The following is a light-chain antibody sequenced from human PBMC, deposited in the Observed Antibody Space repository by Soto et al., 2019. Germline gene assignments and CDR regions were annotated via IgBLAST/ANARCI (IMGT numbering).Light chain of an antibody. V-gene: IGLV2-14*01. J-gene: IGLJ2*01. Sequence: QSALTQPASVSGSPGQSITISCTGTSSDVGGYNYVSWYQQHPGKAPKPMIYEVSNRPSGVSHRFSGSKSGNTASLTISGLQAEDEADYYCTSYTRSSTLVVFGGGTKLTVL. CDR3: TSYTRSSTLVV. CDR2: EVS. CDR1: SSDVGGYNY.